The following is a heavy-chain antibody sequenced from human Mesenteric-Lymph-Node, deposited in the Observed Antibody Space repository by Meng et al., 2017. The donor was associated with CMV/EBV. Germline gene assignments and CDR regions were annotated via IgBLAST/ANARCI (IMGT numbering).Heavy chain of an antibody. CDR2: ISGGGTTI. D-gene: IGHD2-15*01. J-gene: IGHJ4*02. V-gene: IGHV3-48*03. Sequence: GGSLRLSCAVSGFIFSTYEMNWVRQAPGKGLEWVSYISGGGTTIHYADSVKGRFSISRDNAKNSLYLQMNSLRAEDTAVYYCARGGSDCDYWGQGTLVTVSS. CDR1: GFIFSTYE. CDR3: ARGGSDCDY.